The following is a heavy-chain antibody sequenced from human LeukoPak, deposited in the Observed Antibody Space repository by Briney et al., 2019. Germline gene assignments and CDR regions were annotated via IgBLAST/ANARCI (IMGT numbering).Heavy chain of an antibody. CDR3: TRLAVATPGVDP. J-gene: IGHJ5*02. D-gene: IGHD2-21*01. CDR2: ISSSGTTT. CDR1: GFPFSVFE. Sequence: PGGSLRLSCAASGFPFSVFEMYWVRQAPGKGLEWVSYISSSGTTTYYADSVKGRFTISRDNAMSSLYLQMNSLGAEDTAVYYCTRLAVATPGVDPWGQGTLVTVSS. V-gene: IGHV3-48*03.